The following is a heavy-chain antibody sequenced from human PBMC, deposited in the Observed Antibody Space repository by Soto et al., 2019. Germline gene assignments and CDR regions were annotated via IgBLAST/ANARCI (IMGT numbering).Heavy chain of an antibody. D-gene: IGHD6-19*01. V-gene: IGHV1-8*01. CDR1: GYTFSIYD. Sequence: ASVNVSCKTSGYTFSIYDINWVRQATRQGLEWMGWMNPNSGNTGYAQKFQGRVTMTRNTSISTAYMELSSLRSEDTAVYYCARGLSGSGWPGFDYYYYMDVWGKGTTVTVSS. CDR3: ARGLSGSGWPGFDYYYYMDV. CDR2: MNPNSGNT. J-gene: IGHJ6*03.